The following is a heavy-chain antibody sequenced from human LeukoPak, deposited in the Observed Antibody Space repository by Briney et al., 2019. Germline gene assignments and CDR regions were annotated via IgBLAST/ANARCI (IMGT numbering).Heavy chain of an antibody. Sequence: SETLSLTCAVYGGSFSGYYWSWIRQPPGKGLEWIGEINHSGSTNYNPSLKSRVTISVDTSKNQFSLKLSSVTAADTAVYYCARQAVVTATLGFGVNYYYYYYMDVWGKGTTVTIS. CDR2: INHSGST. J-gene: IGHJ6*03. CDR3: ARQAVVTATLGFGVNYYYYYYMDV. CDR1: GGSFSGYY. V-gene: IGHV4-34*01. D-gene: IGHD2-21*02.